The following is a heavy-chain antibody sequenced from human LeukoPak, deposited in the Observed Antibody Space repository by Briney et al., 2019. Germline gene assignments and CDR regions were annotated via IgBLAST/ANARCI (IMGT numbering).Heavy chain of an antibody. V-gene: IGHV1-46*01. CDR2: INPSGGST. J-gene: IGHJ6*03. D-gene: IGHD3-22*01. CDR1: GYTFTSYY. Sequence: ASVKVSCKASGYTFTSYYMHWVRQAPGQGLEWMGIINPSGGSTSYAQKFQGRVTMTRDMSTSTVYMELSSLRSEDTAVYYCARDPSARRYYDSSGYPPSYHYYYMDVWGKGTTVTVSS. CDR3: ARDPSARRYYDSSGYPPSYHYYYMDV.